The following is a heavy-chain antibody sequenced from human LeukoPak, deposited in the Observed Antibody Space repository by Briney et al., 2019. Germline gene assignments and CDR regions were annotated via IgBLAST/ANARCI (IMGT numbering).Heavy chain of an antibody. CDR3: AKDLRYFDWLLSY. Sequence: GGTLRLSCAASGFTFSSYGMSWVRQAPGKGLEWVSAISGSGGRTYYADSLKVRFTIFRDNSKNTLYLQMNSLRAEDTAVYYCAKDLRYFDWLLSYWGQGTLVTVSS. D-gene: IGHD3-9*01. J-gene: IGHJ4*02. CDR1: GFTFSSYG. CDR2: ISGSGGRT. V-gene: IGHV3-23*01.